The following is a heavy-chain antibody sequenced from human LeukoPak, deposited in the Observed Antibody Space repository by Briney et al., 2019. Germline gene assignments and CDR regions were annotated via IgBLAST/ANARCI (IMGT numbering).Heavy chain of an antibody. CDR1: GFTFSSYG. CDR3: VRGLIWFGELLPDDY. D-gene: IGHD3-10*01. V-gene: IGHV3-23*01. Sequence: GGTLRLSCAASGFTFSSYGMSWVRQAPGKGLEWVSAISGSGGSTYYADSVKGRFTISRDNSKNTLYLQMNSLRAEDTAVYYCVRGLIWFGELLPDDYWGQGTLVTVSS. J-gene: IGHJ4*02. CDR2: ISGSGGST.